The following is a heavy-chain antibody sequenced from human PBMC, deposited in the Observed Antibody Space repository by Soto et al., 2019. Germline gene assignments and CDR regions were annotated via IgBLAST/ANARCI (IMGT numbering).Heavy chain of an antibody. Sequence: PVESLKISCKGSGYSFTSYWIGWVRQMPGKGLEWMGIIYPGDSDTRYSPSFQGQVTISADKSISTAYLQWSSLKASDTAMYYCATQVVPAVPKGGNDAFDIWGQGTMVTVSS. CDR2: IYPGDSDT. CDR3: ATQVVPAVPKGGNDAFDI. J-gene: IGHJ3*02. D-gene: IGHD2-2*01. CDR1: GYSFTSYW. V-gene: IGHV5-51*01.